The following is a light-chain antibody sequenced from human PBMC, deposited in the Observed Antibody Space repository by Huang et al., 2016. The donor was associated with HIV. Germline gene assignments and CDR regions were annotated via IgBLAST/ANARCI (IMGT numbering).Light chain of an antibody. CDR1: QSVSSY. CDR2: DAS. Sequence: EIILTQSPATLSLSPAERATLSCRASQSVSSYLAWYQQKPGQAPRLLIYDASNRATGIPARFSGGGSGTDFTLTISSLGPEDFAVYYCQQRSNRPPLTFGGGTKVEIK. J-gene: IGKJ4*01. CDR3: QQRSNRPPLT. V-gene: IGKV3-11*01.